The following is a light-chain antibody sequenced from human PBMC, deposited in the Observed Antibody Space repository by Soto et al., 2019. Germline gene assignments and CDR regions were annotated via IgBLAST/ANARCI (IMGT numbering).Light chain of an antibody. CDR1: QTVSSNY. V-gene: IGKV3-20*01. Sequence: EIVLTQSPGTLSLSPGERATLSCRASQTVSSNYLAWYQQKPGQAPRLLIYGASRRATGVPDRFIGSGSGTDFTLTISRLEPEDFAVYYCQHYITSLTTFGQGTKVDI. CDR3: QHYITSLTT. CDR2: GAS. J-gene: IGKJ1*01.